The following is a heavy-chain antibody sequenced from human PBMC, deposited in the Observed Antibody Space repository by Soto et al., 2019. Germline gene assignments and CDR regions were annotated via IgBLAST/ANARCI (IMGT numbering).Heavy chain of an antibody. CDR3: ARWRKWQQPQGGWFDP. V-gene: IGHV3-21*01. J-gene: IGHJ5*02. CDR2: ISSSSSYI. CDR1: GFTFSSYS. Sequence: EVQLVESGGGLVKPGGSLRRSCAASGFTFSSYSMNWVRQAPGKGLEWVSSISSSSSYIYYADSVKGRFTISRDNAKNSLYLQMNSLRAEDTAVYYCARWRKWQQPQGGWFDPWGQGTLVTVSS. D-gene: IGHD6-13*01.